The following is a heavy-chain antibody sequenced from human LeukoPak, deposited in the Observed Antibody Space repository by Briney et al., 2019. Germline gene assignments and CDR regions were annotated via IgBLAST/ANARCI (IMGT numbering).Heavy chain of an antibody. D-gene: IGHD4-23*01. CDR2: ISSSSSYI. J-gene: IGHJ4*02. CDR1: GFTFSSDS. Sequence: GGSLRLSCAASGFTFSSDSMNWVRQAPGKGLEWVSSISSSSSYIYYADSVKGRFTISRDNAKNSLYLQMNSLRTEDTAVYYCARGARKGDDYGGFFDYWGQGTLVTVSS. CDR3: ARGARKGDDYGGFFDY. V-gene: IGHV3-21*06.